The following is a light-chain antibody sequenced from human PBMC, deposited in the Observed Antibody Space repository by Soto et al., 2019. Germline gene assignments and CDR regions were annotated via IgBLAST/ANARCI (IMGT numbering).Light chain of an antibody. V-gene: IGKV4-1*01. CDR3: QQNYGTPYT. J-gene: IGKJ2*01. CDR1: QSVLYSSNNKNY. Sequence: DIVMTQSPDSLAVSLGERATINCKSSQSVLYSSNNKNYLAWYQHKPGQPPKLLIYWASTREFGVPDRFSGSGSGTDFTLTISSLQAEDVAVYYCQQNYGTPYTFGQGTKLEIK. CDR2: WAS.